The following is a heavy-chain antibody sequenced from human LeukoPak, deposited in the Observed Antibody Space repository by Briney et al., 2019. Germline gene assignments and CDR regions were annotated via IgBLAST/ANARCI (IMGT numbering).Heavy chain of an antibody. CDR1: GGTFSSYA. CDR2: IIPILGIA. D-gene: IGHD3-10*01. CDR3: ARDRVQTYGLIH. V-gene: IGHV1-69*04. J-gene: IGHJ4*02. Sequence: ASVKVSCKASGGTFSSYAISWVRQAPGQGLEWMGRIIPILGIANYAQKFRGRVTITADKSTSTAYMELSSLRSEDTAVYYCARDRVQTYGLIHWGQGTLVTVSS.